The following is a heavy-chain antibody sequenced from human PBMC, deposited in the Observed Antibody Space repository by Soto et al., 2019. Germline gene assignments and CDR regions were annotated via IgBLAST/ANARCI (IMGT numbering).Heavy chain of an antibody. D-gene: IGHD4-17*01. CDR2: ISVHNGKT. CDR1: GYSFTSKG. CDR3: ARRGDYFSKSALYYYFVH. Sequence: ASVKVSCKASGYSFTSKGITWVRQAPGQGPEWMGWISVHNGKTNYAQKFQDRVTLTTDTSTSTAYMELRSLTSDDTAVYFCARRGDYFSKSALYYYFVHWDQRPLVTVSS. J-gene: IGHJ4*02. V-gene: IGHV1-18*01.